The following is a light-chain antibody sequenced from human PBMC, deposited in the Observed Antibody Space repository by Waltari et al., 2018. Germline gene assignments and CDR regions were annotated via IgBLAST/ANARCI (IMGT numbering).Light chain of an antibody. J-gene: IGLJ2*01. Sequence: QSALTQPPSASGSPGQSVTISCTGTSSDVGGYNYVSWYQPHPGKAPKLMIFEVSKRPSGVPDRFFGSKSGNTASLAVSGLRAEDEADYYCSSYAGNNNVVFGGGTKLTVL. CDR3: SSYAGNNNVV. CDR1: SSDVGGYNY. CDR2: EVS. V-gene: IGLV2-8*01.